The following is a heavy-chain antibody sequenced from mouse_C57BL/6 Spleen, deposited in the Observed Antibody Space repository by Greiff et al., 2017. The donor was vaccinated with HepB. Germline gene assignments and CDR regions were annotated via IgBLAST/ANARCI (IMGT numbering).Heavy chain of an antibody. CDR3: AGEVNYGSSSLDY. D-gene: IGHD1-1*01. CDR1: GYAFSSSW. CDR2: IYPGDGDT. J-gene: IGHJ2*01. Sequence: QVQLKESGPELVKPGASVKISCKASGYAFSSSWMNWVKQRPGKGLEWIGRIYPGDGDTNYNGKFKGKATLTADKSSSTAYMQLSSLTSEDSAVYFCAGEVNYGSSSLDYWGQGTTLTVSS. V-gene: IGHV1-82*01.